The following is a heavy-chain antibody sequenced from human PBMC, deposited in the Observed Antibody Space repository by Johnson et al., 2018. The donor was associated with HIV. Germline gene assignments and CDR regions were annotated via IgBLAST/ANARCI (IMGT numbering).Heavy chain of an antibody. CDR2: INWNGGST. J-gene: IGHJ3*01. CDR3: AKDHNVGSYLLGFGV. CDR1: GFTFSSYA. D-gene: IGHD2-21*01. Sequence: VQLVESGGGLVQPGGSLRLSCAASGFTFSSYAMSWVRQAPGKGLEWVSGINWNGGSTGYADSVKGRFTISRDDATNSLYLQMHSLRTEDTALYYCAKDHNVGSYLLGFGVGGERTNVTVSS. V-gene: IGHV3-20*04.